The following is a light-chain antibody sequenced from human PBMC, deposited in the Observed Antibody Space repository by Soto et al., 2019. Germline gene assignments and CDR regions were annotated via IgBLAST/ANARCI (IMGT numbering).Light chain of an antibody. J-gene: IGKJ1*01. CDR1: QSLLHSTGYNY. V-gene: IGKV2-28*01. Sequence: DIVLTQSPLSLPVTPGEPASISCRSSQSLLHSTGYNYLDWYLQKPGQSPQLLIYLGSNRASGVPDRCSGSGSGTDFTLKISRVEAEDVGVYYCMQALQTPTFGQGTRVEIK. CDR3: MQALQTPT. CDR2: LGS.